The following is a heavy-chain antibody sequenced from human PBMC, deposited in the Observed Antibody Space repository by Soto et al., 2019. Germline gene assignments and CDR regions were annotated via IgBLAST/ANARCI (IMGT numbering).Heavy chain of an antibody. V-gene: IGHV3-33*01. CDR2: IWYDGSNK. D-gene: IGHD3-3*01. J-gene: IGHJ6*02. Sequence: SLRLSCAASGFTFSSYGMHWVRQAPGKGLEWVAVIWYDGSNKYYADSVKGRFTISRDNSKNTLYLQMNSLRAEDTAVYYCARAAYDFWSGLSPYYYYGMDVWGQGTTVTVSS. CDR3: ARAAYDFWSGLSPYYYYGMDV. CDR1: GFTFSSYG.